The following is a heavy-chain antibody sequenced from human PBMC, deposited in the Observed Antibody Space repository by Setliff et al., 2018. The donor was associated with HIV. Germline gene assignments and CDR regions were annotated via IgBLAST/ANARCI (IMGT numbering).Heavy chain of an antibody. CDR2: IHHTGST. V-gene: IGHV4-34*01. J-gene: IGHJ4*02. CDR1: GGSFNANY. Sequence: SETLSLTCAVYGGSFNANYWTWIRQPPGEGLEWIGEIHHTGSTNYNPSLKSRVTISADTSKKHFSLKLTSVTAADTAMYYCARADIYSYVDFWGQGTLVTV. CDR3: ARADIYSYVDF. D-gene: IGHD1-26*01.